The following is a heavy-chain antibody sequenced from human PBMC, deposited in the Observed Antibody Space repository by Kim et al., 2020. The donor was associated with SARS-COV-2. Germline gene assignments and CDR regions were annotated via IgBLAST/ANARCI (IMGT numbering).Heavy chain of an antibody. CDR1: GFTFSSYG. Sequence: GGSLRLSCAASGFTFSSYGMHWVRQAPGKGLEWVAVISYDGSNKYYADSVKGRFTISRDNSKNTLYLQMNSLRAEDTAVYYCAKDPNTILGYCSSTSCYHHGSWYGALDYWGQGTLVTVSS. CDR3: AKDPNTILGYCSSTSCYHHGSWYGALDY. D-gene: IGHD2-2*01. J-gene: IGHJ4*02. V-gene: IGHV3-30*18. CDR2: ISYDGSNK.